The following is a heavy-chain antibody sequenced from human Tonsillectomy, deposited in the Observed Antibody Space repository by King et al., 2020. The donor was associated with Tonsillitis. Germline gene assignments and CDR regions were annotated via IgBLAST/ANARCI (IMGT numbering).Heavy chain of an antibody. CDR3: ARDIPGVTAWDGAFDI. V-gene: IGHV1-2*02. Sequence: QLVQSGADVKKPGASVKVSCKASGFFFTDYFKHWVRQAPGQGLEWMGWINPNSGDTKYAQQFQDRVIMTRDASASTGYMELSSLRSDDTAVYYCARDIPGVTAWDGAFDIWGQGTMVTVSS. CDR1: GFFFTDYF. J-gene: IGHJ3*02. CDR2: INPNSGDT. D-gene: IGHD2-2*02.